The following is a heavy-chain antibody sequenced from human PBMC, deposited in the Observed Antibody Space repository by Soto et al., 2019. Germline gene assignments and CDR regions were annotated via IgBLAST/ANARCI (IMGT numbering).Heavy chain of an antibody. V-gene: IGHV3-73*01. J-gene: IGHJ4*02. CDR3: AKDLLEWLLRQRGDFGY. CDR2: IGSRGETYAT. D-gene: IGHD3-3*01. Sequence: GGSLRLSCAASGFTFGASALQWVRQASGKGLEWLGRIGSRGETYATTYADSVKGRFTISRDNSKNTLYLQMNSLRAEDTAVYYCAKDLLEWLLRQRGDFGYWGQGTLVTVSS. CDR1: GFTFGASA.